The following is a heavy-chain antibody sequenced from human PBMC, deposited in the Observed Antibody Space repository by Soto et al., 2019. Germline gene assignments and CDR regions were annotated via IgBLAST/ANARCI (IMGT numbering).Heavy chain of an antibody. J-gene: IGHJ4*02. CDR3: ARGACFDY. V-gene: IGHV4-30-4*01. CDR2: IYYSGST. CDR1: GGSISSGDYY. Sequence: TLSLTCTVSGGSISSGDYYLSWIRQPPGKGLKWIGYIYYSGSTYYNPSHKSRVTISVDTSKNQFSLKLSSVTAADTAVYYCARGACFDYWGQGTLVTVSS.